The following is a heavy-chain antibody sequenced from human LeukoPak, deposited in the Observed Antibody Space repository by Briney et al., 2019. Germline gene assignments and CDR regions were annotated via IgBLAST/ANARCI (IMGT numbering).Heavy chain of an antibody. CDR3: ASGETGSTLGGY. CDR1: GGSFSAYY. V-gene: IGHV4-59*01. CDR2: IYDTGNT. Sequence: PSETLSLTCAVYGGSFSAYYWTWIRQPPGKGLEWIGYIYDTGNTNYNPSLKSRVTISVDTSKNQFSLKLTSVTAADTAVYYCASGETGSTLGGYWGQGTLVTVSS. J-gene: IGHJ4*02. D-gene: IGHD1-1*01.